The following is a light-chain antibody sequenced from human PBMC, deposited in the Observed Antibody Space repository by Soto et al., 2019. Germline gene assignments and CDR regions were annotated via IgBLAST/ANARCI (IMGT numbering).Light chain of an antibody. V-gene: IGKV3-20*01. CDR3: QQYDSSPLT. CDR1: QSVSSSY. J-gene: IGKJ4*01. CDR2: DAS. Sequence: ESGSRQSLGTLSLYPAERATLTCRASQSVSSSYLAWYQQKPGQAPRLLIYDASSRATGIPDRFSGSGSGTDFTLTISSLQPEDFAVYYCQQYDSSPLTFGGGTKVDIK.